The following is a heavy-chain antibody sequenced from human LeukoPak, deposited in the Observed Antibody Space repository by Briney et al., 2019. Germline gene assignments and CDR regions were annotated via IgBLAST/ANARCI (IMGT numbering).Heavy chain of an antibody. CDR2: TYYRSKWYN. D-gene: IGHD6-13*01. Sequence: SQTLSLTCAISGDSVSSNGAAWNWLRQSPSRGLEWLGRTYYRSKWYNNYAVSVRSRITINPDTSKNQFSLQLNSVTPEDTAVYYCARSKDVAGPGTNAFDIWGQGTMVTVSS. CDR1: GDSVSSNGAA. CDR3: ARSKDVAGPGTNAFDI. J-gene: IGHJ3*02. V-gene: IGHV6-1*01.